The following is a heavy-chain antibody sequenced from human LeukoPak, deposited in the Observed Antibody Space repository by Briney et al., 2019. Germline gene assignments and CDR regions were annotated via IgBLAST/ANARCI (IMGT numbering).Heavy chain of an antibody. D-gene: IGHD1-26*01. CDR3: AKDVGKWESLHFFDY. CDR1: GFTFSSYG. V-gene: IGHV3-33*06. Sequence: GGSLRLSCAASGFTFSSYGMHWVRQAPGKGLEWVAVIWYGGSNKYYADSVKGRFTISRDNSKNTLYLQMNSLRGDDTAVYYCAKDVGKWESLHFFDYWGQGTLVTVSS. J-gene: IGHJ4*02. CDR2: IWYGGSNK.